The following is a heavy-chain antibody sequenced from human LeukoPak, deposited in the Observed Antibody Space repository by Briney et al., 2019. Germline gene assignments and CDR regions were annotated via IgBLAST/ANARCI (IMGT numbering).Heavy chain of an antibody. CDR1: GYTFTNNY. CDR3: ARDRGITVFGVVMDV. J-gene: IGHJ6*04. V-gene: IGHV1-46*01. CDR2: INPSDGGT. Sequence: GASVKVSCKASGYTFTNNYMHWVRQAPGQGLEWMGLINPSDGGTNYAQKFQGRVTLTRDMSTSTVYMELSSLRSEDTAVYYCARDRGITVFGVVMDVWGKGTTVTVSS. D-gene: IGHD3-3*01.